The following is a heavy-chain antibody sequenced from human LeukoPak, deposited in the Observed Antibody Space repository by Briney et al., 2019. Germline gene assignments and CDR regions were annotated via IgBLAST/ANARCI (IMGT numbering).Heavy chain of an antibody. CDR2: ISGSGGST. D-gene: IGHD1-26*01. CDR1: GFIFSSYA. J-gene: IGHJ3*02. CDR3: AKDVSRGRSYGLGAFDI. V-gene: IGHV3-23*01. Sequence: GGSLRLSCAASGFIFSSYAMSWVRQAPGKGLEWVSAISGSGGSTYYADSVKGRFTISRDNSKNTLYLQMNSLRAEDTAVYYCAKDVSRGRSYGLGAFDIWGPGTMVTVSS.